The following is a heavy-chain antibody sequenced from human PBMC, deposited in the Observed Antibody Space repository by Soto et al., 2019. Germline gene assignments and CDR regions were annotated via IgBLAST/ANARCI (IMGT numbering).Heavy chain of an antibody. CDR1: GYTFTGYY. CDR3: ARVSVMITFGGVIEPYYFDY. V-gene: IGHV1-2*04. D-gene: IGHD3-16*02. CDR2: INPNSGGT. J-gene: IGHJ4*02. Sequence: QVQLVQSGAEVKKPGASVKVSCKASGYTFTGYYMHWVRQAPGQGLEWMGWINPNSGGTNYAQKFQGWVTRTRDTSISTAYMELSRLRSDDTAVYYCARVSVMITFGGVIEPYYFDYWGQGTLVTVSS.